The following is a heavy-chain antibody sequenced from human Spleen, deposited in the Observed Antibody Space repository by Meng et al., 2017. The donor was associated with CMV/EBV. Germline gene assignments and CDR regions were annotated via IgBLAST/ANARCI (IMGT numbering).Heavy chain of an antibody. CDR1: GFTFSSYS. V-gene: IGHV3-48*04. CDR2: ISSRSTTI. CDR3: ARGQQSVWYAMDV. D-gene: IGHD4-11*01. Sequence: GESLKISCAASGFTFSSYSMNWVRQAPGKGLEWVSYISSRSTTIYYADSVQGRFTISRDNAKNTVYLQMNSLRAEDTAVYYCARGQQSVWYAMDVWGQGTTVTVSS. J-gene: IGHJ6*02.